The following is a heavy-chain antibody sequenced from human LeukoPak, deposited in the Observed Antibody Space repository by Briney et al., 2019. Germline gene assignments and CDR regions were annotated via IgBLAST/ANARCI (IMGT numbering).Heavy chain of an antibody. D-gene: IGHD6-13*01. V-gene: IGHV4-34*01. CDR3: ARGRYSSSWFPFDY. CDR2: INHSGST. CDR1: GGSFSGYY. Sequence: SETLSLTCAVYGGSFSGYYWSWVRQPPGKGLEWIGEINHSGSTNYNPSLKSRVTISVDTSKNQFSLKLSSVTAADTAVYYCARGRYSSSWFPFDYWGQGTLVTVSS. J-gene: IGHJ4*02.